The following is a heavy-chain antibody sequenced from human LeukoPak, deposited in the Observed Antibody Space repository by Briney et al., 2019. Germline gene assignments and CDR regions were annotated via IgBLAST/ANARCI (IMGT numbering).Heavy chain of an antibody. CDR2: FDPEDGET. CDR3: ASSPAVVVTASGAFDI. J-gene: IGHJ3*02. V-gene: IGHV1-24*01. Sequence: ASVKVSFKVSGYTRTELSMHWGRPAPGKGLGWMGGFDPEDGETIYAQKFQRRVTMTEDTATDTAYVELSSLRSEDTAVYYCASSPAVVVTASGAFDIWGQGTMVTVSS. D-gene: IGHD2-21*02. CDR1: GYTRTELS.